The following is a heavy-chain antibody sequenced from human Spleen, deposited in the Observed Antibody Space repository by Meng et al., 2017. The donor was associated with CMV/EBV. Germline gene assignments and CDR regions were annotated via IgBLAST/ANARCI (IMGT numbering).Heavy chain of an antibody. CDR3: ARDRKHYGERGWFDP. Sequence: GQRQESGPGLGQPSQTLSLTCTVSGGSISSGDYYWSWIRQPPGKGLEWIGYIYYSGSTYSNASLKSRVTISIDRSKNQFSLKLSSVTAADTAVYYCARDRKHYGERGWFDPWGQGTLVTVSS. V-gene: IGHV4-30-4*01. CDR1: GGSISSGDYY. CDR2: IYYSGST. D-gene: IGHD4-17*01. J-gene: IGHJ5*02.